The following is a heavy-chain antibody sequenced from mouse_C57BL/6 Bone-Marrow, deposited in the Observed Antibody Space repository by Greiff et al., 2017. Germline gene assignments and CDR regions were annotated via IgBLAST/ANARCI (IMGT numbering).Heavy chain of an antibody. J-gene: IGHJ2*01. D-gene: IGHD2-4*01. Sequence: VQLQESGAELVKPGASVKISCKASGYAFSSYWMNWVKQRPGKGLEWIGQIHPGDGDTNYNGKFKGKATLTADKSSSTAYMQLSSLTSEDSAVYFCAREDYDYFFDYWGQGTTLTVSS. CDR2: IHPGDGDT. CDR1: GYAFSSYW. CDR3: AREDYDYFFDY. V-gene: IGHV1-80*01.